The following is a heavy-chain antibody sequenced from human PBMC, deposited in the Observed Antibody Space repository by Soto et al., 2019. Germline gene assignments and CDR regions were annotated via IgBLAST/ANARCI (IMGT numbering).Heavy chain of an antibody. CDR2: IYWDDDK. J-gene: IGHJ5*02. CDR3: AQRLPDYGLGREPANYFDP. Sequence: QITLKESGPTLVRPTQTLTLTCTFSGFSLSTTGVGVGWIRQPPGKALEWLALIYWDDDKRYSPSLKSRLTISQDTSKNDVILTMTNLAPVDTATYYCAQRLPDYGLGREPANYFDPWGQGTLVTVSS. V-gene: IGHV2-5*02. D-gene: IGHD3-10*01. CDR1: GFSLSTTGVG.